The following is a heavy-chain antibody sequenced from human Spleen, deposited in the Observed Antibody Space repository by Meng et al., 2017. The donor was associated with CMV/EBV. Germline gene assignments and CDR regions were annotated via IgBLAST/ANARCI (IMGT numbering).Heavy chain of an antibody. Sequence: GGSLRLSCAASGFTFSSYEMNWVRQASGKGLEWVSYISTSGGTTYYADSVKGRFTISRDNAKNSLYLQLNSLRAEDTAVYYCAKEGRGSGSSYYYYGMDVWGQGTTVTVSS. CDR3: AKEGRGSGSSYYYYGMDV. CDR2: ISTSGGTT. D-gene: IGHD3-10*01. CDR1: GFTFSSYE. J-gene: IGHJ6*02. V-gene: IGHV3-48*03.